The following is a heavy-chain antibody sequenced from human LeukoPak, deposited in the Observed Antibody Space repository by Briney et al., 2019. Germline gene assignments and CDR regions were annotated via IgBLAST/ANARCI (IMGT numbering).Heavy chain of an antibody. Sequence: PGGSLRLSCAASGFTFSSYAMNWVRQAPGKGLEWLSAISASGAGTFYADSVKGRFTISRDNSKNTLYLQMNSLRAEDTAVYYCAKAMGSGSYSALDYWGQGTLVTVSS. CDR1: GFTFSSYA. CDR3: AKAMGSGSYSALDY. V-gene: IGHV3-23*01. CDR2: ISASGAGT. D-gene: IGHD3-10*01. J-gene: IGHJ4*02.